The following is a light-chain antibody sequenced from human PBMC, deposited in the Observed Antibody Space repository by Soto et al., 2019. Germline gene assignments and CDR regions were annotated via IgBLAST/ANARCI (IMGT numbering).Light chain of an antibody. CDR3: QQRSNWPPFT. Sequence: EIVLTQSPATLSSSPGERATLSCRASQTVSNKLAWYQHKPGQAPRLLIYDTSNRATGIPARFSGSGYGKDLTLTTSSLEPEDFAVYYCQQRSNWPPFTFGPGTKVDIK. CDR1: QTVSNK. V-gene: IGKV3-11*01. CDR2: DTS. J-gene: IGKJ3*01.